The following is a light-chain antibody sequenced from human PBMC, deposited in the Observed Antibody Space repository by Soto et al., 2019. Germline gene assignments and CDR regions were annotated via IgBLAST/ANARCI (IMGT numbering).Light chain of an antibody. V-gene: IGKV3-20*01. CDR2: GAS. CDR3: QRYGSSRT. CDR1: QSVNTY. Sequence: ALIQSPATQSLSPGERATLSCRASQSVNTYLAWYQHKPGQAPRLLIYGASSRATGIPDRFSGSGSGTDFTLTISRMEPEDFAVYYCQRYGSSRTFGQGTKVDIK. J-gene: IGKJ1*01.